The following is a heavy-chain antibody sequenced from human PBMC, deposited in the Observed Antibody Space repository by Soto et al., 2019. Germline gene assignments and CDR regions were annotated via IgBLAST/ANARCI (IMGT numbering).Heavy chain of an antibody. J-gene: IGHJ4*02. CDR3: ARDLAKGGGSAGFDY. D-gene: IGHD1-26*01. CDR1: GFTFTNYW. Sequence: GESLKISCEVSGFTFTNYWIAWVRQMPGKGLEWMGGIYPADSQTRYSPTFQGQVAISADKSVNTAYLQRRSLKASDTAIYFCARDLAKGGGSAGFDYWGQGTLVTVSS. V-gene: IGHV5-51*01. CDR2: IYPADSQT.